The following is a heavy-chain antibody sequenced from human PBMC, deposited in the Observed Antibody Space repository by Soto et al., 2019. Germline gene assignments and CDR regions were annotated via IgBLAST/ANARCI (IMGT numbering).Heavy chain of an antibody. CDR1: GGTFSSYA. V-gene: IGHV1-69*13. CDR2: IIPIFGTA. CDR3: ARDVHGDYGGDP. J-gene: IGHJ5*02. D-gene: IGHD4-17*01. Sequence: ASVKVSCKASGGTFSSYAISWVRQAPGQGFEWMGGIIPIFGTANYAQKFQGRVTITADESTSTAYMELSSLRSEDTAVYYCARDVHGDYGGDPWGQGTLVTVSS.